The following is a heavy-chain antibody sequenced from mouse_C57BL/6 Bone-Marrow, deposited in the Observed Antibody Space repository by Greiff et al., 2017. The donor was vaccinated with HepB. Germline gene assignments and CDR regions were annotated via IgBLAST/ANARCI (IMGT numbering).Heavy chain of an antibody. Sequence: VQLQQPGAELVRPGTSVKLSCKASGYTFTSYWMHWVKQRPGQGLEWIGVIDPSDSYTNYNQKFKGKATLTVDTSSSTAYMQLSSLTSEDSAVYYCARSVFAYWGQGTLVTVSA. J-gene: IGHJ3*01. CDR2: IDPSDSYT. V-gene: IGHV1-59*01. CDR1: GYTFTSYW. CDR3: ARSVFAY.